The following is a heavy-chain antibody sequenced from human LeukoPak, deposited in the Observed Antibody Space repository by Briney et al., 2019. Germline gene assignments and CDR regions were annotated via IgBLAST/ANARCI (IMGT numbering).Heavy chain of an antibody. Sequence: ASVKVSFKASGYTFTGYYIHWVRQAPGQGLEWMGWINPNSGGTNYAQKFQGRVTMTGHTSISTAYMELSRLRSDDTAVYYCARDYRTVDGDAFDIWGQGTMVIVSS. CDR3: ARDYRTVDGDAFDI. CDR1: GYTFTGYY. CDR2: INPNSGGT. D-gene: IGHD2-8*02. V-gene: IGHV1-2*02. J-gene: IGHJ3*02.